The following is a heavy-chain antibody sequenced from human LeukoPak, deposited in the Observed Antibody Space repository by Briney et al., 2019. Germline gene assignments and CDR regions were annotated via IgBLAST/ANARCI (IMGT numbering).Heavy chain of an antibody. J-gene: IGHJ4*02. Sequence: ASVKVSCKASGYTFTSYDINWVRQATGQGLEWMGWMNPNSGNTVYAQKFQGRVTITRNTSISTAYMELSSLRSEDTAVYYCATEWRDSGSYYLYWGQGTLVTVSS. CDR3: ATEWRDSGSYYLY. CDR1: GYTFTSYD. D-gene: IGHD1-26*01. V-gene: IGHV1-8*03. CDR2: MNPNSGNT.